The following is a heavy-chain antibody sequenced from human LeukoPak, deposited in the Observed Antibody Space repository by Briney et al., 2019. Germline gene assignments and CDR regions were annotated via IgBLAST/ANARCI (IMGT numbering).Heavy chain of an antibody. J-gene: IGHJ5*02. Sequence: PGRSLRLSCAASGFTFSSYAMHWVRQAPGKGLEWVAVISYDGSNKYYADSVKGRFTISRDNSKNTLYLQMNSLRAEYTAVYYCARAAYSYGYGGFDPWGQGTLVTVSS. V-gene: IGHV3-30*04. D-gene: IGHD5-18*01. CDR2: ISYDGSNK. CDR3: ARAAYSYGYGGFDP. CDR1: GFTFSSYA.